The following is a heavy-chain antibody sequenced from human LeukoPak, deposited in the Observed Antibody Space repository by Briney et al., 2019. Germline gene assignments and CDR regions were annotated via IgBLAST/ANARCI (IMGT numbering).Heavy chain of an antibody. CDR1: GGTFSSYA. V-gene: IGHV1-2*04. CDR2: INPNSGGT. CDR3: ARGGFDP. J-gene: IGHJ5*02. Sequence: ASVTVSCRASGGTFSSYAISWVRQAPGQGLEWMGRINPNSGGTNYAQKFQGWVTMTRDTSISTAYMELSRLRSDDTAVYYCARGGFDPWGQGTLVTVSS.